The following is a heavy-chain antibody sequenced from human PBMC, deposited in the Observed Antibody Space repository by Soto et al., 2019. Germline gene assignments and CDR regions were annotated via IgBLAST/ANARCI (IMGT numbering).Heavy chain of an antibody. CDR1: GYSFTRYW. CDR2: IDPSDSYT. CDR3: ARVDILTRSYAFDI. D-gene: IGHD3-9*01. Sequence: PGESLKISCKGSGYSFTRYWISWVRQMPGKGLEWMGRIDPSDSYTNYSPSFQGHVTISADKSISTAYLQWSSLKASDTAMYYCARVDILTRSYAFDIWGQGTMVTVSS. J-gene: IGHJ3*02. V-gene: IGHV5-10-1*01.